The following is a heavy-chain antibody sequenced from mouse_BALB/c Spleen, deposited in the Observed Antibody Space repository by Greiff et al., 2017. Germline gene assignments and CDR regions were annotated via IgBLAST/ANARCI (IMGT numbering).Heavy chain of an antibody. CDR2: IYYSGTI. V-gene: IGHV3-5*02. Sequence: EVQRVESGPGLVKPSQTVSLTCTVTGISITTGNYRWSWIRQFPGNKLEWIGYIYYSGTITYNPSLTSRTTITRDTSKNQFFLEMNSLTAEDTATDYCARVNGRGNFDYWGQGTTLTVSS. J-gene: IGHJ2*01. D-gene: IGHD1-1*01. CDR3: ARVNGRGNFDY. CDR1: GISITTGNYR.